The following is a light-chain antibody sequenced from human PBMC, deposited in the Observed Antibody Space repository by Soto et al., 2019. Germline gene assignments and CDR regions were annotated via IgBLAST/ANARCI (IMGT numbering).Light chain of an antibody. V-gene: IGLV2-8*01. J-gene: IGLJ1*01. Sequence: QSVLTQPPSASGCPGQSVTSSCAGTKNDVGFYDFVSWYQHHPGKAPRLIIYEVVQRPSGVPDRFSGSKSGNTASLTVSGLQAADEADYFCKSYAGSNTYVFGSGTKVTVL. CDR3: KSYAGSNTYV. CDR1: KNDVGFYDF. CDR2: EVV.